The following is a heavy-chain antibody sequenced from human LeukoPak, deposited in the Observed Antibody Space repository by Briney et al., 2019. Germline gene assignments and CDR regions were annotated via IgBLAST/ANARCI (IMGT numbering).Heavy chain of an antibody. Sequence: SETLSLTCTVSGGPISSAVYYSGWVRQPPGKGLDWIGSIYYTGTTYYSPSLQTRATLSFDTSKNQFSLKLTSVTAADTAVYFCARRPIAAGNNWFDPWGKGTLVTVSS. J-gene: IGHJ5*02. CDR3: ARRPIAAGNNWFDP. V-gene: IGHV4-39*01. D-gene: IGHD6-13*01. CDR2: IYYTGTT. CDR1: GGPISSAVYY.